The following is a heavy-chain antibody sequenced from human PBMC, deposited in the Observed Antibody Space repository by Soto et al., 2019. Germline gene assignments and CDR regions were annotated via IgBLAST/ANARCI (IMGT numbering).Heavy chain of an antibody. CDR2: FDPEDGET. CDR1: GYTLTELS. CDR3: AHISPCIAAAGLYYYYYMDV. V-gene: IGHV1-24*01. J-gene: IGHJ6*03. Sequence: GASVKVSCKVSGYTLTELSMHWVRQAPGKGLEWMGGFDPEDGETIYAQKFQGRVTMTEDTSTDTAYMELSSLRSEDTAVYYCAHISPCIAAAGLYYYYYMDVWGKGTTLTVSS. D-gene: IGHD6-13*01.